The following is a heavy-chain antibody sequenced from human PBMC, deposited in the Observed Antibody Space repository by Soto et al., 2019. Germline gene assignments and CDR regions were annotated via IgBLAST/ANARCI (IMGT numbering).Heavy chain of an antibody. D-gene: IGHD3-9*01. J-gene: IGHJ5*02. CDR3: AAFDPGPMGFDP. Sequence: SVKVSCKASGFTFSSSAVQWVRQARGQRLEWIGKIVVGSGNTNYAQKFQERVTITRDMSTSTAYMELSSLRSEDTAFYYCAAFDPGPMGFDPWGQGTLVTVS. CDR1: GFTFSSSA. V-gene: IGHV1-58*01. CDR2: IVVGSGNT.